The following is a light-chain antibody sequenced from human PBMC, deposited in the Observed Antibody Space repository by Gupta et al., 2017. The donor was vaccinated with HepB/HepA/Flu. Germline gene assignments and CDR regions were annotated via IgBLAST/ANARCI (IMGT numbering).Light chain of an antibody. J-gene: IGKJ4*01. CDR3: QQDDSIPPT. Sequence: DIVMSHSPDCLAVSLGERATINCKSSQSVLYSSNNKNYLAWYQQKPGQPLKLLIYWASTRESGVPDRFSGSGSGTDFTLTISSLQAEDVAVYYCQQDDSIPPTFGGGTKVEIK. CDR1: QSVLYSSNNKNY. V-gene: IGKV4-1*01. CDR2: WAS.